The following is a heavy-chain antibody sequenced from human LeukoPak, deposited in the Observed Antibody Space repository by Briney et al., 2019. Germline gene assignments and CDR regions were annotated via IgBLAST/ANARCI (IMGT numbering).Heavy chain of an antibody. V-gene: IGHV4-59*08. J-gene: IGHJ4*02. CDR3: TRRVAVAGTPKAYFDY. CDR1: RGSTSGDY. D-gene: IGHD6-19*01. Sequence: PQTLSLTRTLSRGSTSGDYCSWVRRPPRPGLECIGGIYFSEKTNSNPTLKSRVIISLDTYKNQFSLKLNSVTTADTAFYFWTRRVAVAGTPKAYFDYWGQGILVTVSS. CDR2: IYFSEKT.